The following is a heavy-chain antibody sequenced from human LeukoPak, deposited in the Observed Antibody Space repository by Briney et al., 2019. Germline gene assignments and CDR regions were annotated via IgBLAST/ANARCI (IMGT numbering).Heavy chain of an antibody. V-gene: IGHV3-66*01. CDR3: ARGGGGSYPPFNY. CDR2: IYSGGST. CDR1: GFTFSSYA. Sequence: GGSLRLSCAASGFTFSSYAMSWVRQAPGKGLEWVSVIYSGGSTYYADSVKGRFTISRDNSKNTLYLQMNSLRAEDTAVYYCARGGGGSYPPFNYWGQGTLVTVSS. J-gene: IGHJ4*02. D-gene: IGHD1-26*01.